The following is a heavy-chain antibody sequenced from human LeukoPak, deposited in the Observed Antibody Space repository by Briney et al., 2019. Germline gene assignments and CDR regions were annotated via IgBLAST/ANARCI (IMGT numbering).Heavy chain of an antibody. CDR1: GGSISSYY. CDR2: IYTSGST. D-gene: IGHD6-13*01. CDR3: ARGRIAAAGTGAEYFQH. V-gene: IGHV4-4*07. Sequence: SETLSLTCTDSGGSISSYYWSWIRQPAGKGLEWIGRIYTSGSTNYNPSLKSRVTMSVDTSKNQFSLKLSSVTAADTAVYYCARGRIAAAGTGAEYFQHWGQGTLVTVSS. J-gene: IGHJ1*01.